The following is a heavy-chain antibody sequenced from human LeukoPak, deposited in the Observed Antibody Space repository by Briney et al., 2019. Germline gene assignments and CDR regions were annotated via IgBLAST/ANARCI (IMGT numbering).Heavy chain of an antibody. CDR3: ARANWKAFDI. J-gene: IGHJ3*02. D-gene: IGHD1-20*01. Sequence: SETLSLTCAVYGGSFNAHYWGWFRQPPGKGLEWIGEINPSGGTNYNPSLKSRVTISIDTSKNQFSLRLNSATAADTAVYYCARANWKAFDIWGHGTTVTVSS. CDR2: INPSGGT. V-gene: IGHV4-34*01. CDR1: GGSFNAHY.